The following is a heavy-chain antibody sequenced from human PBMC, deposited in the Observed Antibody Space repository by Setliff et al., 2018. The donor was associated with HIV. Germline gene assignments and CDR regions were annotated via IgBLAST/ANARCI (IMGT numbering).Heavy chain of an antibody. CDR1: GFRFRSYW. Sequence: GGSLRLSCAASGFRFRSYWMSWVRQAPGKGLESVANVKQDGTETLYVDSVKGRFTISRDNANNLVYLQMNSLRAEDSAVYYCAMIPYYYYYAMDVWGKGTTVTVSS. CDR3: AMIPYYYYYAMDV. V-gene: IGHV3-7*01. J-gene: IGHJ6*04. D-gene: IGHD2-2*02. CDR2: VKQDGTET.